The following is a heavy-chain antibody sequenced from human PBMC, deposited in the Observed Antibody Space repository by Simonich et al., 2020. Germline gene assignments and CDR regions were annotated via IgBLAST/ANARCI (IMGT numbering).Heavy chain of an antibody. CDR2: IYYSGIS. J-gene: IGHJ5*02. CDR3: ARHPEYSSNWFDP. CDR1: GCSISSSSYD. V-gene: IGHV4-39*01. Sequence: QLQLQESVPGLVKPSETLSLTCTVSGCSISSSSYDWGWIRQPPGKGLEWIGSIYYSGISYYNPSLKRRVTISVDTSKNQFSLKLSSVTAADTAVYYCARHPEYSSNWFDPWGQGTLVTVSS. D-gene: IGHD6-6*01.